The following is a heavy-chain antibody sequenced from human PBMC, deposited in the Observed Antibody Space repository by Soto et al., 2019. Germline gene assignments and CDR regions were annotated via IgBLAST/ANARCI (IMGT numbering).Heavy chain of an antibody. CDR1: GGSFSGYY. CDR3: ASEKEYYYYGMDV. J-gene: IGHJ6*02. Sequence: QVQLQQWGAGLLKPSETLSLTCAVYGGSFSGYYWSWIRQAPGKGLEWIGEINNSGSTNYNPSLKSRVTISVDTSMNQFSLKLSSVTAADTAVYYYASEKEYYYYGMDVWGQGTTVTVSS. CDR2: INNSGST. V-gene: IGHV4-34*01.